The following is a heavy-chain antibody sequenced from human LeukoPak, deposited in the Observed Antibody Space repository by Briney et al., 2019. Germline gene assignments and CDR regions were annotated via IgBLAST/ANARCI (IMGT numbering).Heavy chain of an antibody. CDR2: ISAYNGNT. J-gene: IGHJ5*02. CDR3: ARGRDIVVVPAANYHNDHWFDP. D-gene: IGHD2-2*01. Sequence: GASVKVSCKASGYTFTSYGISWVRQAPGQGLEWMGWISAYNGNTNYAQKLQGRVTMTTDTSTSTAYMELRSLRSDDTAVYYCARGRDIVVVPAANYHNDHWFDPWGQGTLVTVSS. V-gene: IGHV1-18*01. CDR1: GYTFTSYG.